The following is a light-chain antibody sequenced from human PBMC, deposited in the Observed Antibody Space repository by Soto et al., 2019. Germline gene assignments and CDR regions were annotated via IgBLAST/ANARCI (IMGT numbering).Light chain of an antibody. CDR1: QSSSDT. V-gene: IGKV3D-15*01. CDR2: GAS. Sequence: EIAMPHPPGTLSGSPGGRATLSGMASQSSSDTLAWHQQTPGHAPRLLSHGASTRATSFPARFSGSWSGTDFTLTSSSLHAEDFAVYCCQQYNNWPWPFGQGTKVDIK. J-gene: IGKJ1*01. CDR3: QQYNNWPWP.